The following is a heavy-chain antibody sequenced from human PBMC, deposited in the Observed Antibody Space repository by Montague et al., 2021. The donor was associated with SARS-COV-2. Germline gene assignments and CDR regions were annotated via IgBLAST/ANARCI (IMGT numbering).Heavy chain of an antibody. Sequence: SETLSLTCTVSGGSLSSYYWSWIRQRPAKGLEWIGYIYYSGSTNYNPSLKRRVTISVDTSKNQFSLNLSSVTAADTAVYYCARHVSGSWTHFHHWGQGSLVTVSS. D-gene: IGHD1-26*01. CDR3: ARHVSGSWTHFHH. CDR1: GGSLSSYY. CDR2: IYYSGST. J-gene: IGHJ1*01. V-gene: IGHV4-59*08.